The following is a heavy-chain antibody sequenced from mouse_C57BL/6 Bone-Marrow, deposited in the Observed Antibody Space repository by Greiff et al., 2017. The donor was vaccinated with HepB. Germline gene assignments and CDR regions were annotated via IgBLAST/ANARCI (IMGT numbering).Heavy chain of an antibody. Sequence: QVQLQQPGAELVKPGASVKLSCKASGYTFTSYWMHWVKQRPGQGLEWIGMIHPNSGSTNYNEKFRSKATLTVDKSSSTAYMQLSSLTSEDSAVYYCARGYYGSIYAMDYWGQGTSVTVSS. D-gene: IGHD1-1*01. CDR3: ARGYYGSIYAMDY. CDR1: GYTFTSYW. V-gene: IGHV1-64*01. CDR2: IHPNSGST. J-gene: IGHJ4*01.